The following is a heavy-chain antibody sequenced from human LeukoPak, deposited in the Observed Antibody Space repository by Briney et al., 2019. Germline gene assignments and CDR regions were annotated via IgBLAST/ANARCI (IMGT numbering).Heavy chain of an antibody. CDR3: ARSFSGTYPGLDD. CDR1: GGSISNYY. CDR2: IYYSGST. D-gene: IGHD3-10*01. J-gene: IGHJ4*02. V-gene: IGHV4-59*08. Sequence: SETLSLTCTVSGGSISNYYWSWIRQPPGKGLDWIGYIYYSGSTNYSPSFKSRVTISIDTSKNQFSLRLSSVTAADTAVYYCARSFSGTYPGLDDWGQGTLVAISS.